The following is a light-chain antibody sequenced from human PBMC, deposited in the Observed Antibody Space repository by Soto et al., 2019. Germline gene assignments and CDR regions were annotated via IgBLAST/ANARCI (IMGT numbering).Light chain of an antibody. Sequence: DIQMTQSPSSLSAFVGDIVSISCRASQGIRIDLGWFQQKPGKAPKRLIYGASSLQSGVPSRFSGRGSGTEFTLTISNLQPEDFATYYCLQHNSFPRTFGQGTKVDI. J-gene: IGKJ1*01. CDR3: LQHNSFPRT. CDR1: QGIRID. V-gene: IGKV1-17*02. CDR2: GAS.